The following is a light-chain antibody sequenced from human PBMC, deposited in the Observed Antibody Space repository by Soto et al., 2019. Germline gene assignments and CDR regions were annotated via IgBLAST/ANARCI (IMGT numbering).Light chain of an antibody. V-gene: IGKV1-17*03. Sequence: DIQMTQSPSVVSASVGDRVTITCRASQGISNYLAWFQQKPGKVPKRLIYIASTLQSGVPSRFSGSGSGTEFNITITSLQPEELATYYCLQHYNYSRTFGQGTKVDIK. J-gene: IGKJ1*01. CDR3: LQHYNYSRT. CDR2: IAS. CDR1: QGISNY.